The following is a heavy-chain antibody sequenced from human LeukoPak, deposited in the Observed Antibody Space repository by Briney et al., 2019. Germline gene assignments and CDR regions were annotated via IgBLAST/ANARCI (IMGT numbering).Heavy chain of an antibody. V-gene: IGHV3-9*01. CDR3: AKDVSGHFDC. D-gene: IGHD6-19*01. CDR1: GFTFDDYA. CDR2: ISWNSGSI. J-gene: IGHJ4*02. Sequence: PGGSLRLSCAASGFTFDDYAMHWVRQAPGKGLEWVSGISWNSGSIGYADSVKGRFTISRDNAKNSLYLQMNSLRAEDTALYYCAKDVSGHFDCWGQGTLVTVSS.